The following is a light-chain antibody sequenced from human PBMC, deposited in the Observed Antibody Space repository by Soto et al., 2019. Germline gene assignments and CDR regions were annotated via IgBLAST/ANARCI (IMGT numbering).Light chain of an antibody. CDR2: KAS. V-gene: IGKV1-5*03. CDR3: QHYNSYSEA. Sequence: DIQMTQSPSSLSASVGDRVTITCRASQTISSWLAWYQQKQGKAHKXLIYKASTLKSGVPSRFSGIVSGTELTITISSLQPDDGETYDGQHYNSYSEAFGQGTKVEI. CDR1: QTISSW. J-gene: IGKJ1*01.